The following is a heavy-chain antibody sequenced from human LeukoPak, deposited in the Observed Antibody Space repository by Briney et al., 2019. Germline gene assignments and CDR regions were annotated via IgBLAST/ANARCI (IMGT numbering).Heavy chain of an antibody. D-gene: IGHD1-26*01. CDR3: ARMAYSGSYYFDY. CDR2: IYHSGST. V-gene: IGHV4-38-2*01. Sequence: SETPSLTCAVSGYSISSGYYWGWIRQPPGKGLEWIGSIYHSGSTYYNPSLKSRVTISVDTSKNQFSLKLSSVTAADTAVYYCARMAYSGSYYFDYWGQGTLVTVSS. CDR1: GYSISSGYY. J-gene: IGHJ4*02.